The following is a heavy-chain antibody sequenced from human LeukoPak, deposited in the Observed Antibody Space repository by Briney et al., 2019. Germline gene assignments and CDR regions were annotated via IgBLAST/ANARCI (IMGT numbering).Heavy chain of an antibody. CDR2: IWYDGSKE. V-gene: IGHV3-30*02. CDR3: AKDHVTWGNRYFDH. Sequence: PGGSLRLSCAASGFSFSSYGMHWVRQAPGKGLEWVAVIWYDGSKEHYVDSVQGRFTVSRDNSKNTLYLEMNSLSGEDTALYYCAKDHVTWGNRYFDHWGQGTLSTVSS. J-gene: IGHJ4*02. CDR1: GFSFSSYG. D-gene: IGHD3-16*01.